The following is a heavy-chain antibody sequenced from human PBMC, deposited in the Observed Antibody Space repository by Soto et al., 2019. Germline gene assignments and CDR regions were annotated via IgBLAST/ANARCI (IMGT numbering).Heavy chain of an antibody. Sequence: SETLSLTCTVSGGSLNSRGYYWGWIRQYPGKGLEWIGYIYYSGSTNYNPSLKSRVTISVDTSKNQFSLKLSSVTAADTAVYYCARGYVVVPAAIARYYYGMDVWGQGATVTVSS. J-gene: IGHJ6*02. CDR3: ARGYVVVPAAIARYYYGMDV. V-gene: IGHV4-61*08. D-gene: IGHD2-2*01. CDR2: IYYSGST. CDR1: GGSLNSRGYY.